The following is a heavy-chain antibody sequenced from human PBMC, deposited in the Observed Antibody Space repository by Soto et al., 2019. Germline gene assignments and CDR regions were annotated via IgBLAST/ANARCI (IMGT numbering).Heavy chain of an antibody. CDR2: IYYSGST. CDR1: GGSISSYY. Sequence: QVQLQESGPGLVKPSETLSLTCTVSGGSISSYYWSWIRQPPGKGLEWIGYIYYSGSTNYNPSLKRRVTISVDTSKNQFSLKLSSVTAADTAVYYCARPLSYGSGSFGWFDPWGQGTLVTVSS. J-gene: IGHJ5*02. D-gene: IGHD3-10*01. CDR3: ARPLSYGSGSFGWFDP. V-gene: IGHV4-59*01.